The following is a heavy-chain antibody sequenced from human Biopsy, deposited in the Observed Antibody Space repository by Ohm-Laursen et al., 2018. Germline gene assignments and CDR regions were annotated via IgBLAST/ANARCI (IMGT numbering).Heavy chain of an antibody. CDR2: VYYTGSN. Sequence: SDTLSFTCTVSGDSISSYYWSWIPQPPGKGLEWIGYVYYTGSNDYNPSLQSRVTISVDTSKNHFSLRLRSVNPADTAIYYCARDRGYYSDRTVPGYFDLWGRGTLVTVSS. D-gene: IGHD3-22*01. CDR1: GDSISSYY. J-gene: IGHJ2*01. CDR3: ARDRGYYSDRTVPGYFDL. V-gene: IGHV4-59*12.